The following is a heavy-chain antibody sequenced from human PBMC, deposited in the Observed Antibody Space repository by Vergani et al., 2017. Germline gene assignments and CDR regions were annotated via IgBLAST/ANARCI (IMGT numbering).Heavy chain of an antibody. J-gene: IGHJ6*02. CDR2: ISWNSGSI. CDR1: GFTFDDYA. Sequence: EVQLVESGGGLVQPGRSLRLSCAASGFTFDDYAMHWVRQAPGKGLEWVSGISWNSGSIGYADSVKGRFTISRDNAKNSLYLQMNSLRAEDTAVYYCAEYLSPVIPSRYSYYGMDVWGQGTTVTVSS. CDR3: AEYLSPVIPSRYSYYGMDV. D-gene: IGHD3-22*01. V-gene: IGHV3-9*01.